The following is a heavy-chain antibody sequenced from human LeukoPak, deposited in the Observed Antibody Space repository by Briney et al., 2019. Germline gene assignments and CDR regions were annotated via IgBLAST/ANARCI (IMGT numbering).Heavy chain of an antibody. J-gene: IGHJ4*02. CDR2: IKQDGSKK. CDR1: GFPFSSYW. Sequence: GGSLRLSCVASGFPFSSYWMTWVRQAPGKGVEWVANIKQDGSKKSYVDSVKGRFTISRDNAKNSLYLQMNSLRAEDTAIYYCTRVGYIDEGIDYWGQGTLVTVSS. D-gene: IGHD5-24*01. CDR3: TRVGYIDEGIDY. V-gene: IGHV3-7*04.